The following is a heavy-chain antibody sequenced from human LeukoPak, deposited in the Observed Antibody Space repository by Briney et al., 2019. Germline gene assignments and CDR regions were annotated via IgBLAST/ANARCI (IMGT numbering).Heavy chain of an antibody. D-gene: IGHD2-2*01. CDR2: IYYTGST. Sequence: SETLSLTCTVSGGSISSGGYYWRWIRQHPGKGLEWIGYIYYTGSTYYNPSLKSRVTISVDTSKNQFSLKLSSVTAADTAVYYCARAIGEDIVGVPAALDYWGQGTLVTVSS. CDR1: GGSISSGGYY. CDR3: ARAIGEDIVGVPAALDY. V-gene: IGHV4-31*03. J-gene: IGHJ4*02.